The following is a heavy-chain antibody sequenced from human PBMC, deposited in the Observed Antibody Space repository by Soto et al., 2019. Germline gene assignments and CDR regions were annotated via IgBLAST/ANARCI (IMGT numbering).Heavy chain of an antibody. CDR1: GASITYGGYS. Sequence: SETLSLTCTVSGASITYGGYSWSWIRQTPGKGLEWIGYINHLETTFYNPSFERRLTLSIDRTKNQFSLNLNSMSAADRAVYFCARGGGSDSFDYWGQGILVTVS. J-gene: IGHJ4*02. CDR2: INHLETT. V-gene: IGHV4-30-2*01. D-gene: IGHD1-26*01. CDR3: ARGGGSDSFDY.